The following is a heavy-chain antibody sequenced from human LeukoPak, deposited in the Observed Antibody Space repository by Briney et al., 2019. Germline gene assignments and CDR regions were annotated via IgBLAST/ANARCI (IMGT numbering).Heavy chain of an antibody. V-gene: IGHV1-69*04. CDR2: IIPIFGIA. Sequence: SVKVSCKASGGTFSSYAISWVRQAPGQGLEWVGRIIPIFGIANYAQKFQGRVTITADKSTSTAYMELSSLRSEDTAVYYCARDRRYYDSSGYRYYFDYWGQGTLVTVSS. CDR3: ARDRRYYDSSGYRYYFDY. CDR1: GGTFSSYA. J-gene: IGHJ4*02. D-gene: IGHD3-22*01.